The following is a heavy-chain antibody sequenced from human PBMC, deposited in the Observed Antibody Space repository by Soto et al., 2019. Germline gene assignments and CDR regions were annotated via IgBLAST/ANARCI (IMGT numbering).Heavy chain of an antibody. V-gene: IGHV1-46*01. CDR3: ARGQQVEPRLDY. Sequence: ASVKVSCKASGYTFIRYQMHWVRQAPGQGLEWLGIINAGGGSTSNGQKFQGRVTMTSDTSTSTVYMELSSLTSEDTAVYYCARGQQVEPRLDYWGQGTLVTSPQ. CDR1: GYTFIRYQ. D-gene: IGHD6-13*01. J-gene: IGHJ4*02. CDR2: INAGGGST.